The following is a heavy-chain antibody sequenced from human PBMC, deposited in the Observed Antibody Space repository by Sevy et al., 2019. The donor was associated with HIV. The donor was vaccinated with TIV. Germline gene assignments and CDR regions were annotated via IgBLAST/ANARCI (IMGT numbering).Heavy chain of an antibody. D-gene: IGHD2-15*01. J-gene: IGHJ5*02. CDR2: ISSDGDNT. CDR1: GFTFNDYA. V-gene: IGHV3-30-3*01. Sequence: GGSLRLSCAASGFTFNDYALHWVRQAPGKGLEWVAIISSDGDNTYYADTVKGRFTISRDNSKNTVYLQMNRLRAEDTAFYYCVREGAPYRNIRYCSGNNCFYNWFDPWGQGTLVTGSS. CDR3: VREGAPYRNIRYCSGNNCFYNWFDP.